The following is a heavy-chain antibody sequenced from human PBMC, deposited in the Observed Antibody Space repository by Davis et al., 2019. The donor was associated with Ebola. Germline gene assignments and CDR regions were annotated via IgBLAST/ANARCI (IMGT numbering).Heavy chain of an antibody. V-gene: IGHV1-69*04. Sequence: SVKVSCKTSGGTFSSYAISWVRQAPGQGLEWMGRIIPILGIANYAQKFQGRVTITADKSTSTAYMELSSLRSEDTAVYYCARVIQSEDAFDIWGQGTMVTVSS. CDR1: GGTFSSYA. D-gene: IGHD4-11*01. J-gene: IGHJ3*02. CDR3: ARVIQSEDAFDI. CDR2: IIPILGIA.